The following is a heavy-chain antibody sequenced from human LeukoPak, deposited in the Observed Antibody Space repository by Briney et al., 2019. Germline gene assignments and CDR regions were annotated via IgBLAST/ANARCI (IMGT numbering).Heavy chain of an antibody. D-gene: IGHD3-9*01. CDR2: INHSGST. Sequence: KTSETLSLTCAVYGGSFSGYYWSWIRQPPGKGLEWIGEINHSGSTNYNPSLKSRVTISVDTSKNQFSLKLSSVTAADTAVYYCARGRRYFDWSRQYYSDYWGQGTLVTVSS. J-gene: IGHJ4*02. CDR1: GGSFSGYY. V-gene: IGHV4-34*01. CDR3: ARGRRYFDWSRQYYSDY.